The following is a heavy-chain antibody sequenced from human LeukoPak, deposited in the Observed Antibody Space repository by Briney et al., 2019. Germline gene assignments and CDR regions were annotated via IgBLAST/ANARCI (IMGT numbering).Heavy chain of an antibody. Sequence: TGGSLRVSCAASGFTFSSYAMSWVRQGPGKGLEWVSAISGSGGRTYYADSVKGRFTISRDNSKNTLYLQMNSLRAEDTAVYFCAKKRGGDGYTDYWGQGTLVTVSS. CDR3: AKKRGGDGYTDY. D-gene: IGHD5-24*01. CDR2: ISGSGGRT. V-gene: IGHV3-23*01. J-gene: IGHJ4*02. CDR1: GFTFSSYA.